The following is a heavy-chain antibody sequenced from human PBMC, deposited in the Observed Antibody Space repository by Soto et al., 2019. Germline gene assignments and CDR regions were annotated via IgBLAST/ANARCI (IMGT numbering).Heavy chain of an antibody. D-gene: IGHD1-20*01. J-gene: IGHJ6*02. Sequence: GGSLRLSCAASEFTFDKYYMTWVRQAPVKGPEWVTNIKPGGSEKYPVGSVKGRFTISRDNDNKSLDSQMNRLSAEDTAVYFCARGNWNYYFGFDVWGQGTTVTVSS. CDR2: IKPGGSEK. V-gene: IGHV3-7*01. CDR3: ARGNWNYYFGFDV. CDR1: EFTFDKYY.